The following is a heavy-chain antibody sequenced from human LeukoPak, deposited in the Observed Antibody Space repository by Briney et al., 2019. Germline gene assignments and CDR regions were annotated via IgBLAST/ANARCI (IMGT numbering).Heavy chain of an antibody. Sequence: GGSLRLSCAASGFTFSSYWMSWVRQAPGKGLEWVANIKQDGSEKYYVGSVKGRFTLSRDNSKNSLYLQMNSLRAEDTAVYYCARDRPGGSSGWYFFDYWGQGTLVTVSS. CDR1: GFTFSSYW. V-gene: IGHV3-7*01. D-gene: IGHD6-19*01. CDR3: ARDRPGGSSGWYFFDY. CDR2: IKQDGSEK. J-gene: IGHJ4*02.